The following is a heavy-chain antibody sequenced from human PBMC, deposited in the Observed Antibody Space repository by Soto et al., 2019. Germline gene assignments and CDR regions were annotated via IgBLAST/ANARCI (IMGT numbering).Heavy chain of an antibody. V-gene: IGHV3-23*01. CDR1: GFTFSSYS. CDR2: FRTGGDDGTT. Sequence: GSLRLSCAASGFTFSSYSMSLVRQAPGKGLEWVSGFRTGGDDGTTYYADSVKGRFTISRDNSKNTLFLQMNSLRAEDTAIYYCAKKVNSGPGSQYFDYWGQGTLVTVSS. CDR3: AKKVNSGPGSQYFDY. D-gene: IGHD3-10*01. J-gene: IGHJ4*02.